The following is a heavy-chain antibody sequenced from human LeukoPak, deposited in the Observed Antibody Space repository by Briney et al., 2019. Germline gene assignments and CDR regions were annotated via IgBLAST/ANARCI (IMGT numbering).Heavy chain of an antibody. CDR2: ISAYNGNT. CDR3: ARGVCSGGSCYHNDY. Sequence: ASVKVSCKASGYTFTSYGISWVQQAPGQGLEWMGWISAYNGNTNYAQKLQGRVTMTTDTSTSTAYMELRSLRSDDTAVYYCARGVCSGGSCYHNDYWGQGTLVTVSS. CDR1: GYTFTSYG. D-gene: IGHD2-15*01. J-gene: IGHJ4*02. V-gene: IGHV1-18*01.